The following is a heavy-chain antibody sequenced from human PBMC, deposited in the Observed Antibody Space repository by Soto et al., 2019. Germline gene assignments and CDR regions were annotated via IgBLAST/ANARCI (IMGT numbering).Heavy chain of an antibody. CDR2: IYYSGTT. Sequence: QVQLQESGPGLVKPWETLSLTCTASGGSISTYYWTWIRQTPGKGLEWIGFIYYSGTTNYNPSLKSRVIISLDTSKSQFSLNLNSVASAATAVYFCARRVAVAPLYAFYIWGQGTMVTVAS. V-gene: IGHV4-59*01. CDR1: GGSISTYY. J-gene: IGHJ3*02. D-gene: IGHD6-19*01. CDR3: ARRVAVAPLYAFYI.